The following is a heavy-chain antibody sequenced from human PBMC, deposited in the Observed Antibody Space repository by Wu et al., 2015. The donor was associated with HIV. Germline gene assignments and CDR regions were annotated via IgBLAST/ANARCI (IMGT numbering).Heavy chain of an antibody. CDR2: VDPEDGET. V-gene: IGHV1-69-2*01. Sequence: VQLVQSGLEVKKTGASVKVSCKASGYTFSDYAISWVRQAPGKGLEWLGLVDPEDGETFYAEKFQGRVTMTGDTSTTTVYMEMSSLRSEDTAMYYCARTTLYDRTGSYYGFDYWGQGTLVTVSS. J-gene: IGHJ4*02. CDR3: ARTTLYDRTGSYYGFDY. CDR1: GYTFSDYA. D-gene: IGHD3-22*01.